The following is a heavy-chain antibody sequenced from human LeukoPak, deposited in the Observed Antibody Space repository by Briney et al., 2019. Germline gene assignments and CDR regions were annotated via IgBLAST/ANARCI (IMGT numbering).Heavy chain of an antibody. CDR2: INHSGST. CDR3: ARRQRDVVVVAATRRVAFDI. CDR1: GGSFSGYY. V-gene: IGHV4-34*01. D-gene: IGHD2-15*01. J-gene: IGHJ3*02. Sequence: SEILSLTCAVYGGSFSGYYWSWIRQPPGKGLEWIGEINHSGSTNYNPSLRSRVTISVDTSKNQFSLKLSSVTAADTAVYYCARRQRDVVVVAATRRVAFDIWGQGTMVTVSS.